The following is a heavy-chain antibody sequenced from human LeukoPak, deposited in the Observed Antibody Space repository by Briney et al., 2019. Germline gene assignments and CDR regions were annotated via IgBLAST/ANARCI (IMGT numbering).Heavy chain of an antibody. J-gene: IGHJ6*02. Sequence: ASVKVSCKASGGTFSSYAISWVRQAPGQGLEWMGWISAYNGNTNYAQKLQGRVTMTTDTSTSTAYMELRSLRSDDTAVYYCAREGTVTTLRIYYYYGMDVWGQGTTVTVSS. CDR3: AREGTVTTLRIYYYYGMDV. CDR1: GGTFSSYA. CDR2: ISAYNGNT. D-gene: IGHD4-17*01. V-gene: IGHV1-18*01.